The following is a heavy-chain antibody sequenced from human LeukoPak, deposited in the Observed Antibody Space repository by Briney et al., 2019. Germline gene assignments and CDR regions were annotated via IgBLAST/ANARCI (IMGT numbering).Heavy chain of an antibody. V-gene: IGHV4-59*01. J-gene: IGHJ4*02. CDR1: GDSISSYY. CDR2: IYYSGNT. D-gene: IGHD2-15*01. Sequence: LETLSLTCTVSGDSISSYYWNWIRQPPGKGLEWIGYIYYSGNTNYNPSLKSRVTISLDTSKNQFSLKLTSVTAADTAIYYCTKAARYCSGGSCWDYWGQGTLVTVSS. CDR3: TKAARYCSGGSCWDY.